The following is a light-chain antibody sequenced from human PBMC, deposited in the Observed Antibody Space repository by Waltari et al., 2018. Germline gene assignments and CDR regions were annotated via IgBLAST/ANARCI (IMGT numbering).Light chain of an antibody. Sequence: AIQMTQSPSSLSASVGGRVTITCRATQALGSELAWYQRRPGEAPKVLIYCASRLQNGVPSRFSGSGSGTYFTLTISSLQPEDFATYYCLQDYNYPRTFGQGTKAEV. V-gene: IGKV1-6*02. J-gene: IGKJ1*01. CDR3: LQDYNYPRT. CDR1: QALGSE. CDR2: CAS.